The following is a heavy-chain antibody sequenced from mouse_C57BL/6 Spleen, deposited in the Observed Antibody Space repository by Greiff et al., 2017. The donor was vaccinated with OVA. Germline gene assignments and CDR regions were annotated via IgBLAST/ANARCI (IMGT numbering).Heavy chain of an antibody. V-gene: IGHV1-55*01. CDR2: IYPGSGST. CDR3: ARSKAGTTVVAYYAMDY. D-gene: IGHD1-1*01. Sequence: QVHVKQSGAELVKPGASVKMSCKASGYTFTSYWITWVKQRPGQGLEWIGDIYPGSGSTNYNEKFKSKATMTVDTSSSTAYMQLSSLTSEDSAVYYCARSKAGTTVVAYYAMDYWGQGTSVTVSS. J-gene: IGHJ4*01. CDR1: GYTFTSYW.